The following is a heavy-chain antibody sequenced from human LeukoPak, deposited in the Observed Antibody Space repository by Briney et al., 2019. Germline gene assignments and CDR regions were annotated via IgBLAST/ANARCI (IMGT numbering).Heavy chain of an antibody. V-gene: IGHV3-66*01. J-gene: IGHJ4*02. CDR2: IYSGGST. CDR1: GFTVSSNY. D-gene: IGHD6-19*01. Sequence: PGGSLRLSCAASGFTVSSNYMSWVRQAPGKGLEWASVIYSGGSTYYADSVKGRFTISRDNSKNTLYLQMNSLRAEDTAVYYCARTRSRTRYSSGWYDYWGQGTLVTVSS. CDR3: ARTRSRTRYSSGWYDY.